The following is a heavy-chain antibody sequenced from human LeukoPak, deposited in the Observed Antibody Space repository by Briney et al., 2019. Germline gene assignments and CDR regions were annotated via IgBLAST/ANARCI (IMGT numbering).Heavy chain of an antibody. D-gene: IGHD5-12*01. V-gene: IGHV4-61*02. CDR3: ARRARSGYDYYYYYYYYMDV. J-gene: IGHJ6*03. CDR2: IYTSGST. CDR1: GGSISSGSYY. Sequence: PSETLSLTCTVSGGSISSGSYYWSWIRQPAGKGLEWIGRIYTSGSTNYNPSLKSRVTISVDTSKNQFSLKLSSVTAADTAVYYCARRARSGYDYYYYYYYYMDVWGKGTTVTISS.